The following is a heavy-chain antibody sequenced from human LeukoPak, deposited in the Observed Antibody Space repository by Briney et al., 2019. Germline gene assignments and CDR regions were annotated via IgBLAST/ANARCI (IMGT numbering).Heavy chain of an antibody. Sequence: RASVKVSCKASGYTFTSYGISWVRQAPGQGLEWMGWISAYNGNTNYAQKLQGRVTITTDTSTSTAYMELRSLRSDDTAVYYCARDQGAGRYYYYYYGMDVWGQGTTVTVSS. D-gene: IGHD1-14*01. J-gene: IGHJ6*02. CDR1: GYTFTSYG. V-gene: IGHV1-18*01. CDR3: ARDQGAGRYYYYYYGMDV. CDR2: ISAYNGNT.